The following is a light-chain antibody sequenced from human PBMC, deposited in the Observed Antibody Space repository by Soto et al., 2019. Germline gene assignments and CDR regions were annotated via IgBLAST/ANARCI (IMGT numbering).Light chain of an antibody. CDR2: GAS. CDR1: QSVSSTY. Sequence: EIVLTQSPGTLSLSPGERATLSSRASQSVSSTYLTWYQQKPGQAPRLLIYGASSRATGIPDRFSGSGSGTDFTLTISRLEPEDFAVYYCQQYGSSLYTFGQGTKLEI. CDR3: QQYGSSLYT. V-gene: IGKV3-20*01. J-gene: IGKJ2*01.